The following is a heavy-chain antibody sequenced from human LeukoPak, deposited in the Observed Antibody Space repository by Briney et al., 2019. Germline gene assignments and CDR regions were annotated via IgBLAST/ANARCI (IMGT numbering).Heavy chain of an antibody. CDR1: GFTFSSYW. D-gene: IGHD4-17*01. CDR3: ARVSPNTVTTLQYFDY. V-gene: IGHV3-7*01. J-gene: IGHJ4*02. Sequence: PGGSLRPSCAASGFTFSSYWMSWVRQAPGKGLEWVANIKQDGSEKCYVDSVKGRFTISRDNAKNSLYLQMNSLRAEDTAVYYCARVSPNTVTTLQYFDYWGQGTLVTVSS. CDR2: IKQDGSEK.